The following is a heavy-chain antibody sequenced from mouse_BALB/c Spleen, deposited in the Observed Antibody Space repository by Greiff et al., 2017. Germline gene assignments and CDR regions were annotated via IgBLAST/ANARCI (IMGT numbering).Heavy chain of an antibody. D-gene: IGHD2-4*01. CDR2: INPSTGYT. CDR3: ARPLPYDYDVGY. J-gene: IGHJ2*01. V-gene: IGHV1-7*01. Sequence: QVQLQQSGAELAKPGASVKMSCKASGYTFTSYWMHWVKQRPGQGLEWIGYINPSTGYTEYNQKFKDKATLTADKSSSTAYMQLSSLTSEDSAVYYCARPLPYDYDVGYWGQGTTLTVSS. CDR1: GYTFTSYW.